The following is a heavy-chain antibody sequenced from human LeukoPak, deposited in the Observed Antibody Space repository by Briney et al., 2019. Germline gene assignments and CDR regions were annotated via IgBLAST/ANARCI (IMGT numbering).Heavy chain of an antibody. Sequence: GGSLRLSCGDSRSSFSSYRMNWIRQAPGKDLEWVSSISSSSKYIYYADLVKGRFTISRDNAKNSLYLQMNGLIADDTAVYYCARSPQGTGSPADYWGQGTLVTVSS. V-gene: IGHV3-21*01. CDR2: ISSSSKYI. CDR1: RSSFSSYR. J-gene: IGHJ4*02. D-gene: IGHD1-1*01. CDR3: ARSPQGTGSPADY.